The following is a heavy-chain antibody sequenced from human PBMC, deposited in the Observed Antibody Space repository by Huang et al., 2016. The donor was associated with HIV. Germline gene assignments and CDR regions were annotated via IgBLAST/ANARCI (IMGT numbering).Heavy chain of an antibody. D-gene: IGHD4-4*01. CDR3: ARAYNYSLAY. J-gene: IGHJ4*02. CDR2: INPSGGST. CDR1: GYTFSHYF. Sequence: QVQLVQSGAEVKKPGASVKISCKASGYTFSHYFMHWVRQAPGQGVGCLGVINPSGGSTTYSQKFKGRVTMTRDTSTSTVYMELSSLRSEDTAVYYCARAYNYSLAYWGQGTLVTVSS. V-gene: IGHV1-46*03.